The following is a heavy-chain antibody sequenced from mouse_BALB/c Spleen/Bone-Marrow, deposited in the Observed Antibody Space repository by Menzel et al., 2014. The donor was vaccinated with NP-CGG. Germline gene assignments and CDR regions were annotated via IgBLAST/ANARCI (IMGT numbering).Heavy chain of an antibody. CDR3: ARHYGNYAAMDY. CDR2: IYARTGGT. CDR1: GFTFSSTY. J-gene: IGHJ4*01. D-gene: IGHD2-1*01. V-gene: IGHV1-55*01. Sequence: VQLVESGAVLVKPGASVKLSCKPSGFTFSSTYLSWLRQKPGQSLEWIAWIYARTGGTNYNPKSTGKAQLTVDTSSSTAFMQFSSLTNEDSAIYYCARHYGNYAAMDYWGQGTSVTVSS.